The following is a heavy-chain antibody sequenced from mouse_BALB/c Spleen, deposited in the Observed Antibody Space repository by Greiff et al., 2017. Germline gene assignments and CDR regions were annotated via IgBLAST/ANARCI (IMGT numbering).Heavy chain of an antibody. CDR1: GYTFTDYA. CDR3: ARENDYAWFAY. D-gene: IGHD2-4*01. Sequence: VQLQESGPEVVRPGVSVKISCKGSGYTFTDYAMHWVKQSHAKSLEWIGVISTYNGNTNYNQKFKGKATMTVDKSSSTAYMELRSLTSEDSAVYYCARENDYAWFAYWGQGTLVTVSA. CDR2: ISTYNGNT. J-gene: IGHJ3*01. V-gene: IGHV1-67*01.